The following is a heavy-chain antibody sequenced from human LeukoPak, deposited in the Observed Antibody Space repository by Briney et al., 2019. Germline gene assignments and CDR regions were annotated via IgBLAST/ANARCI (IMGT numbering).Heavy chain of an antibody. CDR3: ATSGWYLLPGVY. D-gene: IGHD6-19*01. J-gene: IGHJ4*02. CDR1: GGSISISSYY. CDR2: INYSGST. Sequence: SETLSLTCTVSGGSISISSYYWGWIRQPPGKGLEWIGSINYSGSTYYNPSLKSRVTISVDTSKNQFSLKLSSVAAADTAVYYCATSGWYLLPGVYWGQGTLVTVSS. V-gene: IGHV4-39*01.